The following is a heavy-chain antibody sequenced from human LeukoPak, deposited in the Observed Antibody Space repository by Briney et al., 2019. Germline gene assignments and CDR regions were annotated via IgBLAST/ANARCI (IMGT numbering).Heavy chain of an antibody. CDR1: GFTFSDYY. CDR2: ISSSGSTI. Sequence: PGGSLRLSCAASGFTFSDYYMSWIRQAPGKGLEWVSYISSSGSTIYYADSVKGRFTISRDNAKNSLYLQMNSLRAEDTAVYYCARGLWDCSSTSCYLGLYCYYYYMDVWGKGTTVTVSS. D-gene: IGHD2-2*01. V-gene: IGHV3-11*01. J-gene: IGHJ6*03. CDR3: ARGLWDCSSTSCYLGLYCYYYYMDV.